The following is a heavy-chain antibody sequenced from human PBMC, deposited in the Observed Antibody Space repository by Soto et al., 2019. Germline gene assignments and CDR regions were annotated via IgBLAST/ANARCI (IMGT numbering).Heavy chain of an antibody. CDR3: ARGGPTMILGFFDY. Sequence: SETLSLTCTFSGVSIRNYYWSLIRQPPGKGLEWIGYIFYSGNTNYNPSLKSRITISVDTSKNQFSLKLSSMTAADTAVYHCARGGPTMILGFFDYWGQGTLVTV. CDR1: GVSIRNYY. J-gene: IGHJ4*02. V-gene: IGHV4-59*01. CDR2: IFYSGNT. D-gene: IGHD3-22*01.